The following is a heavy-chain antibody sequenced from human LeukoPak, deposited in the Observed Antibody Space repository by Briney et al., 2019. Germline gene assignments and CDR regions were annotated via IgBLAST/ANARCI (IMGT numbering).Heavy chain of an antibody. CDR3: AGGRSGNTWYDF. V-gene: IGHV1-8*01. CDR1: GYTFTSYD. J-gene: IGHJ4*02. Sequence: GASVKVSCKTSGYTFTSYDFNWVRQATGQGLEWMGWMNPNSGNTGYAQKFQGRVTMTRDTSITTAYMELSSLRSEGTAVYYCAGGRSGNTWYDFWGQGTLVTVSS. D-gene: IGHD6-13*01. CDR2: MNPNSGNT.